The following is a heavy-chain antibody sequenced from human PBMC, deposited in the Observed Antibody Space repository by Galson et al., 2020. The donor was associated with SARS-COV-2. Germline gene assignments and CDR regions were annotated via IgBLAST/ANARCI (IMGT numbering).Heavy chain of an antibody. V-gene: IGHV3-23*01. D-gene: IGHD6-25*01. J-gene: IGHJ6*03. CDR1: GFSFSSYA. CDR2: ISGSGDST. Sequence: GESLKISCAVSGFSFSSYAMGWVRQAPGKGLEWVSAISGSGDSTYDADSVKGRFTISRDNSKNTLYLQINSLTVEDTAVYYCAKDLIPGSYYYMDFWGKGTTVTVSS. CDR3: AKDLIPGSYYYMDF.